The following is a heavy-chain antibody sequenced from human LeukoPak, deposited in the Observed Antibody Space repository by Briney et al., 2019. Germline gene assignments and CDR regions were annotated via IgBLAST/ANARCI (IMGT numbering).Heavy chain of an antibody. V-gene: IGHV3-48*03. Sequence: PGGSLRLSCAASGFTFSTYEINWGRQGPGKGLECGSYISGGGTNIYYADSVKGRFTVSRDDAKNSLYLQMNSLRAEDTAVYYCARTPTYGFWSGYTLDVWGQGTTVTVSS. CDR1: GFTFSTYE. J-gene: IGHJ6*02. CDR2: ISGGGTNI. D-gene: IGHD3-3*01. CDR3: ARTPTYGFWSGYTLDV.